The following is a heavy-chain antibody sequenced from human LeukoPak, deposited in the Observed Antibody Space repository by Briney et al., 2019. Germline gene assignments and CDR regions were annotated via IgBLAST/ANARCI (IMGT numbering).Heavy chain of an antibody. CDR3: AKIGRSSDFWTGYYEEEVDYMDV. V-gene: IGHV3-23*01. Sequence: GGSLRLSCAASGFSFSSYAMSWVRQAPGKGLEWVSGISDSGVGTKHADSVKGRFTISRDNSKNTLYLQMNSLRAEDTAVYYCAKIGRSSDFWTGYYEEEVDYMDVWGKGTTVTVSS. CDR2: ISDSGVGT. D-gene: IGHD3/OR15-3a*01. J-gene: IGHJ6*03. CDR1: GFSFSSYA.